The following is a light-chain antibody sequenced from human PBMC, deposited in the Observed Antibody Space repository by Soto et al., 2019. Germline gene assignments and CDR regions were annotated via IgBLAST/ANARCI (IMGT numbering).Light chain of an antibody. CDR1: SSDVGGYNY. V-gene: IGLV2-14*01. CDR2: DVS. J-gene: IGLJ2*01. CDR3: SSYTSSSTPVV. Sequence: QSALTQPASVSGSPGQSITISCTGTSSDVGGYNYVSWYQQHPGKAPKLMIYDVSNRPSGVSNRFSGSKSGNTASLTISGLQAEDEADHDFSSYTSSSTPVVFGGGTKLTVL.